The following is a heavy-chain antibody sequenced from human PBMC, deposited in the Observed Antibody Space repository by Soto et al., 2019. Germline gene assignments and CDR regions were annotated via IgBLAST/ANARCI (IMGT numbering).Heavy chain of an antibody. CDR1: GFTVSDHY. CDR2: ISPGGRYT. CDR3: SRCGGGGVSEL. V-gene: IGHV3-11*03. J-gene: IGHJ1*01. Sequence: GGSLRLSCATSGFTVSDHYMSWIRQAPGKGLEFISYISPGGRYTNYGDSVKGRFTISRDNAKNSLFLQVNTLRDEDTAVYYCSRCGGGGVSELWGEGTLVNVSS. D-gene: IGHD2-21*01.